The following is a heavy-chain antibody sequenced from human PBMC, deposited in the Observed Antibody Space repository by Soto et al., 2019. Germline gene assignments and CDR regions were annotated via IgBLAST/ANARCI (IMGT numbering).Heavy chain of an antibody. CDR1: GYTFTIDV. CDR2: INAGNGNT. Sequence: SGYTFTIDVMHWVRQAPGQRLEWMGWINAGNGNTKYSQNFQGRVTITRDTSASTAYMEVSSLRSEDTAVYYCARGITSGHPQYFQHWGQGTLVTVSS. J-gene: IGHJ1*01. D-gene: IGHD2-8*01. CDR3: ARGITSGHPQYFQH. V-gene: IGHV1-3*01.